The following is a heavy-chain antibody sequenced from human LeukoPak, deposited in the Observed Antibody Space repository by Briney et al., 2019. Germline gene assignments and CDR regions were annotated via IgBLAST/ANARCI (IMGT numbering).Heavy chain of an antibody. D-gene: IGHD6-13*01. CDR3: AKEVKAGTNWFDP. CDR2: ISFSGTNT. V-gene: IGHV3-23*01. Sequence: TGGSLRLSCAASGFTFSSYAMSWVRQAPGKGLEWVSAISFSGTNTYYADSVKGRFTISRDNSKNTLYLQMNSLRAEDTAVYFCAKEVKAGTNWFDPWGQGTPVTVSS. CDR1: GFTFSSYA. J-gene: IGHJ5*02.